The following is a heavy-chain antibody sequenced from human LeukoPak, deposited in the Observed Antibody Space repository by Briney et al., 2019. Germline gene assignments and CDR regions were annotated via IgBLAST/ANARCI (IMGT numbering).Heavy chain of an antibody. J-gene: IGHJ2*01. CDR1: GGSISSGDYY. CDR3: LREYFYDTSRHYLRYFEL. Sequence: PSETLSLTCTVSGGSISSGDYYWSWIRRPPGKGLEWIGYIYYSGSTYCNPSLKSRVTISVDTSKNQFSLKLSSVTAADTAVYDCLREYFYDTSRHYLRYFELWGRGTLLTVSS. V-gene: IGHV4-30-4*08. CDR2: IYYSGST. D-gene: IGHD3-22*01.